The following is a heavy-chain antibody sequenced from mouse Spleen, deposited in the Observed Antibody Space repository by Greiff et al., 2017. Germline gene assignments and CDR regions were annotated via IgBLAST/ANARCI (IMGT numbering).Heavy chain of an antibody. CDR3: AREGNWAYAMDY. D-gene: IGHD4-1*01. Sequence: EVQGVESGGGLVQPGGSRKLSCAASGFTFSSFGMHWVRQAPEKGLEWVAYISSGSSTIYYADTVKGRFTISRDNPKNTLFLQMTSLRSEDTAMYYCAREGNWAYAMDYWGQGTSVTVSS. J-gene: IGHJ4*01. V-gene: IGHV5-17*02. CDR1: GFTFSSFG. CDR2: ISSGSSTI.